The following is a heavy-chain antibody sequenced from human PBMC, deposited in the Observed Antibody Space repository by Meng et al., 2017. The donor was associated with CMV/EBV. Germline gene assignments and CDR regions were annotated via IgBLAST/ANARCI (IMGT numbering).Heavy chain of an antibody. D-gene: IGHD2-21*01. Sequence: QGPLVQAGVEVKKPGASVKVSCKASGYTFTGYYMHWVRQAPGQGLEWMGWINPNSGGTNYAQKFQGRVTMTRDTSISTAYMELSSLRAEDTAVYYCAREIPQAWASWGQGTLVTVSS. CDR3: AREIPQAWAS. CDR2: INPNSGGT. CDR1: GYTFTGYY. V-gene: IGHV1-2*02. J-gene: IGHJ5*02.